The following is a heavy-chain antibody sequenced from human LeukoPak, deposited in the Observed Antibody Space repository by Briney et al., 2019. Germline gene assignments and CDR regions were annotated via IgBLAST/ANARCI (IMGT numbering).Heavy chain of an antibody. CDR2: ISGDGGST. V-gene: IGHV3-43*02. J-gene: IGHJ4*02. Sequence: GGSLRLSCAASGFTFEDYAMHWVRHAPGKGLEWVSLISGDGGSTYYADSVKGRFTISRNNSKNSLYLQMNSLRTEDTALYYCAKDISYVYYGSWSIAHWGQGTLVTVSS. CDR1: GFTFEDYA. CDR3: AKDISYVYYGSWSIAH. D-gene: IGHD3-10*01.